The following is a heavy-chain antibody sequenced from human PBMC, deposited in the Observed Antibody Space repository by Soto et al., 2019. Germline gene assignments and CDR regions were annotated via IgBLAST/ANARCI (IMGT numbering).Heavy chain of an antibody. CDR3: ARVKPPRGYYSDSTGSGYDAFDI. CDR2: IIPIFGTA. D-gene: IGHD3-22*01. J-gene: IGHJ3*02. Sequence: SVKVSCKASGGTFSSYAISWVRQAPGQGLEWMGGIIPIFGTANYAQKFQGRVTITADESTSTAYMELSSLRSEDTAVYYCARVKPPRGYYSDSTGSGYDAFDIWGQGTMVTVSS. V-gene: IGHV1-69*13. CDR1: GGTFSSYA.